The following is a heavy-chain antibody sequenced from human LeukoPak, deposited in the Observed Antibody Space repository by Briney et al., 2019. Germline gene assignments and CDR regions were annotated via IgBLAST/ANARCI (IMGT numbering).Heavy chain of an antibody. J-gene: IGHJ4*02. V-gene: IGHV3-23*01. Sequence: GGSLRLSCAASGFTFSSYAMSWVRQAPGKGLEWVSAISGSGGSTYYADSVKGRFTISRDNSKITLYLQMNSLRAEDTAVYYCAKDRGGSYYYFDYWGQGTLVTVSS. CDR1: GFTFSSYA. CDR3: AKDRGGSYYYFDY. CDR2: ISGSGGST. D-gene: IGHD1-26*01.